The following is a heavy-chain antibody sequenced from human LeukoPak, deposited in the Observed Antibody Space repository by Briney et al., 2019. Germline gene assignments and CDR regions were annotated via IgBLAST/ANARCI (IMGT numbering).Heavy chain of an antibody. CDR2: IWYDGSNK. J-gene: IGHJ4*02. CDR3: ARDMDGGDPMYYFDY. CDR1: GFTFSSYG. D-gene: IGHD2-21*02. V-gene: IGHV3-33*01. Sequence: PGGSLRLSCAASGFTFSSYGMHWVRRAPGKGLEWVAVIWYDGSNKYCADSVKGRFTISRDNSKNTLYLQMNSLRAEDTAVYYCARDMDGGDPMYYFDYWGQGTLVTVSS.